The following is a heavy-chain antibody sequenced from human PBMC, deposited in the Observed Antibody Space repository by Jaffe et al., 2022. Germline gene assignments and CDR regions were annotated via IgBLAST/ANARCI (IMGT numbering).Heavy chain of an antibody. CDR1: GFTFSSYS. CDR2: ISSSSSTI. Sequence: EVQLVESGGGLVQPGGSLRLSCAASGFTFSSYSMNWVRQAPGKGLEWVSYISSSSSTIYYADSVKGRFTISRDNAKNSLYLQMNSLRAEDTAVYYCARDRAHYDFPMAYYYMDVWGKGTTVTVSS. V-gene: IGHV3-48*01. D-gene: IGHD3-3*01. J-gene: IGHJ6*03. CDR3: ARDRAHYDFPMAYYYMDV.